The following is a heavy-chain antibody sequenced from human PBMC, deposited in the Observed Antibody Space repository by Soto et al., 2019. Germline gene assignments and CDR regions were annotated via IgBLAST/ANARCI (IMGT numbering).Heavy chain of an antibody. Sequence: PSETLSLTCTVSGGSISSGGYYWSWIRQHPGKGLEWIGYIYYSGSTYYNPSLKSRVTISVDTSKNQFSLKLGSVTAADTAVYYCARVNQRDYYYYYYMDVWGKGTTVTVSS. CDR2: IYYSGST. CDR1: GGSISSGGYY. CDR3: ARVNQRDYYYYYYMDV. J-gene: IGHJ6*03. V-gene: IGHV4-31*03.